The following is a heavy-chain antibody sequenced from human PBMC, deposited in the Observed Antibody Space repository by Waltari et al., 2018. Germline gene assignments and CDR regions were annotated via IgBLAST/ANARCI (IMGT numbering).Heavy chain of an antibody. CDR3: AADRGVGLYFDY. CDR2: IYHSGKT. D-gene: IGHD2-8*02. J-gene: IGHJ4*02. CDR1: GDSISSQYW. Sequence: QVQLQESGPGLVKPSGTLSLTCAVSGDSISSQYWWRWVRQSPGKGLEWIGEIYHSGKTYYNPSLKSRVTISVDKSKNQFSLNLSSVTAADTAVYYCAADRGVGLYFDYWGQGTLVTVSS. V-gene: IGHV4-4*02.